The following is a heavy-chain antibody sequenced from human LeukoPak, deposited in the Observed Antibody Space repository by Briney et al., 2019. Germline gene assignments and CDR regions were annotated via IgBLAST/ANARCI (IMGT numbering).Heavy chain of an antibody. CDR3: ARALCINGICEWFDP. J-gene: IGHJ5*02. D-gene: IGHD2-8*01. CDR2: IETSGST. V-gene: IGHV4-61*02. Sequence: SETLSPTCTVSGASISIGGYFWSWIRRPAGKGVEWILLIETSGSTNYNPSLKSRVTISVDTSKNQFSLKLRSVTAADTAVYYCARALCINGICEWFDPWGQGTLVTVSS. CDR1: GASISIGGYF.